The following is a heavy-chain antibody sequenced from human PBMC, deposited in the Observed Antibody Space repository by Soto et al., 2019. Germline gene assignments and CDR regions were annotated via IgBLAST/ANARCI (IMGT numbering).Heavy chain of an antibody. D-gene: IGHD2-2*01. J-gene: IGHJ6*02. V-gene: IGHV1-69*13. CDR1: GGTFSSYA. CDR2: ITPIFGTA. CDR3: ATKPKYCSSTSCLATDYYYYGMDV. Sequence: ASVKVSCKASGGTFSSYAISWVRQAPGQGLEWMGGITPIFGTANYAQKFQGRVTITADESTSTAYMELSSLRSEDTAVYYCATKPKYCSSTSCLATDYYYYGMDVWGQGTTVTVSS.